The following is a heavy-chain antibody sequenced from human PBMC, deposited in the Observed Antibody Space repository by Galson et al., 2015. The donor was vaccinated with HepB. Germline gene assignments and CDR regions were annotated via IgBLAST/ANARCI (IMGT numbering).Heavy chain of an antibody. CDR2: ISNGGAK. Sequence: SLRLSCAASGFSFISHSMNWVRHSPGKGLEWLAYISNGGAKNLADSAEGRFTISSDNGKKSMNLHMSSLRVEDTAIYYCARNPASYDYYNMDVWGQGTTVTVSS. J-gene: IGHJ6*02. CDR3: ARNPASYDYYNMDV. D-gene: IGHD6-25*01. V-gene: IGHV3-48*01. CDR1: GFSFISHS.